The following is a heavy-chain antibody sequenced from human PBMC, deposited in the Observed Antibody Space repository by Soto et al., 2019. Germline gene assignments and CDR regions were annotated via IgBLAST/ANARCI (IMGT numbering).Heavy chain of an antibody. CDR1: GFTFSSYS. D-gene: IGHD3-3*02. CDR2: ISSSSSYI. CDR3: ARDKKVLGVIDY. Sequence: PGGSLRLSCAASGFTFSSYSMNWVRQAPGKGLEWVSSISSSSSYIYYADSVKGRFTISRDNAKNSLYLQMNSLRAEDTAVYYCARDKKVLGVIDYWGQGTLVTVSS. J-gene: IGHJ4*02. V-gene: IGHV3-21*01.